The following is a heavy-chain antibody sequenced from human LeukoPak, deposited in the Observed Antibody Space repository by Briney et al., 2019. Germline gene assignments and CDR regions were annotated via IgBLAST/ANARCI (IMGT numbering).Heavy chain of an antibody. CDR3: ARSFGYSYGLPFDY. J-gene: IGHJ4*02. Sequence: SETLSLTCTVSGGYISSSSYYWGSIRPPPGKGLEWIGSISYTGSTYYNPSLNSRVSISADTSKNQFSLKLSSVTAADTAIYYCARSFGYSYGLPFDYWGQGNLVTVSS. V-gene: IGHV4-39*01. D-gene: IGHD5-18*01. CDR2: ISYTGST. CDR1: GGYISSSSYY.